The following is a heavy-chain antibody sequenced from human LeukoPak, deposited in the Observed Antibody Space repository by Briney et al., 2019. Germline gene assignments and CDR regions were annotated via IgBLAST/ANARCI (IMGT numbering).Heavy chain of an antibody. V-gene: IGHV3-23*01. CDR3: AKDGRVGMVRGVMRAFDI. Sequence: QSGGSLRLSCASSGFTFSSYAMSWVRQAPGKGLEWVSAISDSGGSTYYADSVKGRFTISRDNSKNTLYLQMNSLRAEDTAVYYCAKDGRVGMVRGVMRAFDIWGQGTMVTVSS. CDR1: GFTFSSYA. J-gene: IGHJ3*02. D-gene: IGHD3-10*01. CDR2: ISDSGGST.